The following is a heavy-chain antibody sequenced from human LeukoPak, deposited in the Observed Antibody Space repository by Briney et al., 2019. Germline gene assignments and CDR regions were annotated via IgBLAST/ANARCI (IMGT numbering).Heavy chain of an antibody. Sequence: PSETLSPACAVDGGSFSGYYWGWIRQPPGKGLEWMGEINHSGSTNYNPSFKSRVTISVETSKNQFSLRRSAVTDAHTAVYYCASRTPRYVDGRDYGGQGTLVT. CDR2: INHSGST. CDR1: GGSFSGYY. V-gene: IGHV4-34*01. CDR3: ASRTPRYVDGRDY. J-gene: IGHJ4*02. D-gene: IGHD1-1*01.